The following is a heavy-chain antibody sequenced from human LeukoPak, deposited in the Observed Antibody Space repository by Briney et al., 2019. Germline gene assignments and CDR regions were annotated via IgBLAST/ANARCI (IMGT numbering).Heavy chain of an antibody. D-gene: IGHD2-15*01. J-gene: IGHJ4*02. V-gene: IGHV3-30*02. CDR3: AKDRPLLPFDY. Sequence: GALRLSCAASGCTFSSYGMHWVRQVPGKGLEWVAFIRYDGSNKYYADSVKGRFTISRDNSKNTLYLQMNSLRAEDTAVYSCAKDRPLLPFDYSGQGTLATAPS. CDR1: GCTFSSYG. CDR2: IRYDGSNK.